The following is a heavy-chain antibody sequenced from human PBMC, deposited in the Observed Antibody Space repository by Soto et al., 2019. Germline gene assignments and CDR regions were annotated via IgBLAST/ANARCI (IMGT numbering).Heavy chain of an antibody. CDR3: AREGRYDHVLYFDY. D-gene: IGHD3-16*01. CDR2: ISAYNGNT. CDR1: DYTFTSYG. J-gene: IGHJ4*02. Sequence: QVQRVQSGAEVKKPGASVKVSGKTSDYTFTSYGISWVRQAPGQGLEWMGWISAYNGNTNYAQKFQGRVTMTTDTSTSTAYMELRSLRSDDTAVYYCAREGRYDHVLYFDYWGQGTLVTVSS. V-gene: IGHV1-18*04.